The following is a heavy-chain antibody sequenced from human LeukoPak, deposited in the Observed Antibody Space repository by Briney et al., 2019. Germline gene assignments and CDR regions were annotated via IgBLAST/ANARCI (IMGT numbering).Heavy chain of an antibody. V-gene: IGHV3-11*04. J-gene: IGHJ4*02. CDR1: GFTFSDYY. Sequence: TGGSLRLSCAASGFTFSDYYMSWIRKAPGKGLEWVSYISSSGSTIYYADSVKGRFTISRDNPKNTLYVQMNSLRAEDTAVYYCARSHFDWQYYFDYWGQGSLVTVSS. D-gene: IGHD3-9*01. CDR3: ARSHFDWQYYFDY. CDR2: ISSSGSTI.